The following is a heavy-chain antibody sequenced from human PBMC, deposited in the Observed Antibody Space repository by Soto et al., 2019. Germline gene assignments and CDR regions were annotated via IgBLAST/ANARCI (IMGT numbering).Heavy chain of an antibody. CDR3: ARGVEGSGLDY. V-gene: IGHV1-8*01. D-gene: IGHD2-15*01. Sequence: QVQLVQSGAEVKKPGASVKVSCKASGYTFTSYDINWVRQATGQGLEWMGWMNPNSGNTAYAQKFQGRVNMTRNTSISTADMELSSLGAEDTGGYYCARGVEGSGLDYGGQGALVTVSS. CDR2: MNPNSGNT. CDR1: GYTFTSYD. J-gene: IGHJ4*02.